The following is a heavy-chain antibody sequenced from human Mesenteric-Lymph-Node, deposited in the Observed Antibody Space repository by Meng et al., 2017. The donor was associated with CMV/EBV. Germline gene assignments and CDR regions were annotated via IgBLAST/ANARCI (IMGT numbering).Heavy chain of an antibody. Sequence: SETLSLTCTVSGGSISSYYWSWIRQPPGKGLEWIGYIYYSGSTNYNPSLKSRVTISVDTSKNQFSLKLSSVTAADTAVYYCARGSIAVAGHQYYYYYYGMDVWGQGTTVTVSS. D-gene: IGHD6-19*01. CDR2: IYYSGST. CDR3: ARGSIAVAGHQYYYYYYGMDV. J-gene: IGHJ6*02. CDR1: GGSISSYY. V-gene: IGHV4-59*01.